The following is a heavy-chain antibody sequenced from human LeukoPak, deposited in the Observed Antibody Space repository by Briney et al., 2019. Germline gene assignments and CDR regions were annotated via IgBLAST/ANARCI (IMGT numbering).Heavy chain of an antibody. J-gene: IGHJ4*02. CDR2: ISPNRGGT. Sequence: GASVKVSCKASGYTFTGYYIHWVRQAPGQALEWMGWISPNRGGTNYVQKFQGRVTMTRDTSISTAYMELTRLTSDDTAMYYCARAGEEYTSTWYGAYWGQGTLVTVSS. CDR1: GYTFTGYY. V-gene: IGHV1-2*02. D-gene: IGHD6-13*01. CDR3: ARAGEEYTSTWYGAY.